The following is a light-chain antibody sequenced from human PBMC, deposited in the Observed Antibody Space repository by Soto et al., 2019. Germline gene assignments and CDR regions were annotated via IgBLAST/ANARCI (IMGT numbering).Light chain of an antibody. CDR2: ASS. Sequence: VMMQSPANLSVSPGEGVTLFCRASQNVASNIAWYQVKPAQPPRLLIYASSTRATGIPATFSGSGSGTQFSLTISSLQSEDSAVYYCQQYYHWGLSFGGGTKVEI. CDR3: QQYYHWGLS. V-gene: IGKV3D-15*02. J-gene: IGKJ4*01. CDR1: QNVASN.